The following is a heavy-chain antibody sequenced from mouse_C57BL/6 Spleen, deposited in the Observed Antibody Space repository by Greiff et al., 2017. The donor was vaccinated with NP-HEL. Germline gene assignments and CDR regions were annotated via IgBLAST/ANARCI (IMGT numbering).Heavy chain of an antibody. CDR2: ISDGGSYT. D-gene: IGHD4-1*01. CDR3: AREELGRYYFDY. Sequence: EVRLVESGGGLVNPGGSLKLSCAASGFTFSSYAMSWVRQTPEKRLEWVATISDGGSYTYYPDNVKGRFTISRDNAKNNLYLQMSHLKSEDTAMYYCAREELGRYYFDYWGQGTTLTVSS. V-gene: IGHV5-4*01. CDR1: GFTFSSYA. J-gene: IGHJ2*01.